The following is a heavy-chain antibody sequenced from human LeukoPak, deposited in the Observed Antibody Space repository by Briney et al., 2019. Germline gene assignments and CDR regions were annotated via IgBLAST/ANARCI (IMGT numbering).Heavy chain of an antibody. V-gene: IGHV1-46*01. CDR2: INPSGGST. D-gene: IGHD6-19*01. Sequence: ASVKVSCKASGYTFTNFYMHWVRQAPGQGLEWMGVINPSGGSTSYAQKFQGRVTMTRDTSTSTVYMDLSSLRSEDTAVYYCARGKEGSGWYGGWFDPWGQGTLVTVSS. J-gene: IGHJ5*02. CDR1: GYTFTNFY. CDR3: ARGKEGSGWYGGWFDP.